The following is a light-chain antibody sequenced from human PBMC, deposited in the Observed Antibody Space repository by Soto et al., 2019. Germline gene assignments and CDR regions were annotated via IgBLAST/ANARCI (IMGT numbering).Light chain of an antibody. CDR2: IDS. J-gene: IGLJ2*01. V-gene: IGLV1-44*01. Sequence: QSVLTQPPSVSGTPGQSVTISCSGSSSNIGSNTVNWYRQLPGTAPKVVICIDSQRPSGVPDRFSGSKSGTSASLAISGLQSDDESDYYCATWDDTLNGVVFGGGTKLTVL. CDR3: ATWDDTLNGVV. CDR1: SSNIGSNT.